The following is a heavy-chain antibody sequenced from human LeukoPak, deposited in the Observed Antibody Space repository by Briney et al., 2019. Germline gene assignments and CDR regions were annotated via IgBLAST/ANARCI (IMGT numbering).Heavy chain of an antibody. CDR3: ARDPRFGYCSGGSCYFFRKRCDY. D-gene: IGHD2-15*01. CDR1: GYTFTSYG. Sequence: GASVKVSCKASGYTFTSYGISWVRQAPGQGLEWMGWISAYNGNTNYAQKLQGRVTMTTDTSTSTAYMELRSLRSDDTAVYYCARDPRFGYCSGGSCYFFRKRCDYWGQGTLVTVSS. J-gene: IGHJ4*02. V-gene: IGHV1-18*01. CDR2: ISAYNGNT.